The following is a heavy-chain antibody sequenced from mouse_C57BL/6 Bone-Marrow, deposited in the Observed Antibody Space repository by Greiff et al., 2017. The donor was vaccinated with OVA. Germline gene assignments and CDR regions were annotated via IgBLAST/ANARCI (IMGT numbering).Heavy chain of an antibody. CDR2: ISSGGSYT. D-gene: IGHD5-1-1*01. CDR3: ASHDTGDY. V-gene: IGHV5-6*01. Sequence: EVQLQQSGGDLVKPGGSLKLSCAASGFTFSSYGMSWVRQTPDKRLEWVATISSGGSYTYYPDSVKGRFTISRDNAKNTLYRQISSLKSEDTAVYYCASHDTGDYWGQGTLVTVSA. J-gene: IGHJ3*01. CDR1: GFTFSSYG.